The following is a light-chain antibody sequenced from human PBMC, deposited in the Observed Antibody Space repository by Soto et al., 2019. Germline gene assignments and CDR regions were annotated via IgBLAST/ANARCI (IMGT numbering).Light chain of an antibody. CDR2: GVS. J-gene: IGKJ1*01. CDR1: QSVSNR. V-gene: IGKV3-15*01. CDR3: QHYDVLPTVT. Sequence: EVVVTQSPATLSVSPGERATLSCRASQSVSNRIAWYQQRPGQAPRLVVYGVSTRATDIPDRFSGSGSGTEFTLNISSLQSEDFAVYYCQHYDVLPTVTFGQGTKVEIK.